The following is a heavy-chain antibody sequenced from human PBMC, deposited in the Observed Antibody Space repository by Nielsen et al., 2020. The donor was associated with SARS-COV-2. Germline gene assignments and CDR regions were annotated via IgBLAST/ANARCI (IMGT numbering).Heavy chain of an antibody. J-gene: IGHJ4*02. CDR1: GFTFSSYA. D-gene: IGHD3-10*01. CDR3: AKDGAYYYGSGSYLTKRFDY. Sequence: GGSLRLSCAASGFTFSSYAMSWVRQAPGKGLEWVSAISGSGGSTYYADSVKGRFTISRDNSKNTLYLQMNSLRAEDPAVYYCAKDGAYYYGSGSYLTKRFDYWGQGTLVTVSS. V-gene: IGHV3-23*01. CDR2: ISGSGGST.